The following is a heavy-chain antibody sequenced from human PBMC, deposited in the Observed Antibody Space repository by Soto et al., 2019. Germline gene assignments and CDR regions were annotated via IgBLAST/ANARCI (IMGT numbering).Heavy chain of an antibody. CDR2: INAGNGNT. CDR3: ARRSVSSSSRNYYYYYMDV. V-gene: IGHV1-3*01. J-gene: IGHJ6*03. CDR1: GYTLTSYA. Sequence: QVQLVQSGAEVKKPGASVKVSCKASGYTLTSYAMHWVRQAPVQRLEWMGWINAGNGNTKYSQKFQGRVTITRDTSASTAYMELSSLRSEDTAVYYCARRSVSSSSRNYYYYYMDVWGKGTTVTVSS. D-gene: IGHD6-6*01.